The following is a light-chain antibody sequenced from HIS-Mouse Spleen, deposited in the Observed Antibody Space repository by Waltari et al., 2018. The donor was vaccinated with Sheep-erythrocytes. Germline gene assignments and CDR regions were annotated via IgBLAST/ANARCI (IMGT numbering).Light chain of an antibody. CDR3: QAWDSSTAWNVV. Sequence: SYELTQPPSVSVSPGQTARITCSGDKLGDKYACWYQQKPGQSPVLAIYQDSKRPSGIPERFSGSNSGNTATLTISGTQAMDEADYYCQAWDSSTAWNVVFGGGTKLTVL. CDR2: QDS. CDR1: KLGDKY. V-gene: IGLV3-1*01. J-gene: IGLJ2*01.